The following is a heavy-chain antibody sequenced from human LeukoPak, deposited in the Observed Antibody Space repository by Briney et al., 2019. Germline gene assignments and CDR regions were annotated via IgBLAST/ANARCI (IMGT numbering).Heavy chain of an antibody. V-gene: IGHV4-59*01. J-gene: IGHJ4*02. CDR3: ARGVRYFDWLTLYYFDY. CDR2: IYYSGST. CDR1: GGSISSYY. Sequence: SETLSLTCTVSGGSISSYYWSWIRQPPGKGPEWIGYIYYSGSTNYNPSLKSRVTISVDTSKNQFSLKLSSVTAADTAVYYCARGVRYFDWLTLYYFDYWGQGTLVTVSS. D-gene: IGHD3-9*01.